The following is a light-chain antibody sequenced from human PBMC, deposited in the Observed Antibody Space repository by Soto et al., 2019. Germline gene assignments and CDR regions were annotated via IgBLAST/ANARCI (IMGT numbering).Light chain of an antibody. V-gene: IGKV3-20*01. J-gene: IGKJ2*01. Sequence: EIVLTQSPGTLSLSPGEGATLSCRASQSVSSSYLAWYQQKPGQPPRLLIYAASSRATGIPDRFSGSGSGTDCTLTISRLEPEDFAVYYCQQYDNSLYTFGQGTKLEIK. CDR2: AAS. CDR1: QSVSSSY. CDR3: QQYDNSLYT.